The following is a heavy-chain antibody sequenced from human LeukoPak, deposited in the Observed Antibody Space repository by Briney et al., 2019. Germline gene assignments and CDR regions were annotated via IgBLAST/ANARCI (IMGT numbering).Heavy chain of an antibody. D-gene: IGHD6-13*01. CDR3: ARTGYSSSWYDY. J-gene: IGHJ4*02. V-gene: IGHV4-34*01. Sequence: PSETLSLTCAVYGGSFSGYYWSWIRQPPGKGLEWIGEINHSGSTNYNPSLKSRVTISVDTSKSQFSLKLSSVTAADTAVYYCARTGYSSSWYDYWGQGTLVTVSS. CDR1: GGSFSGYY. CDR2: INHSGST.